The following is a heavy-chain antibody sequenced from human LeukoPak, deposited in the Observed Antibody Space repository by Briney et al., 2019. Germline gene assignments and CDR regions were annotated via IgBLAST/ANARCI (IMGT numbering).Heavy chain of an antibody. CDR1: GGSFSGYY. Sequence: SETLSLTCAVYGGSFSGYYWSWIRQPPGKGLEWIGEINHSGSTNYNPSLKSRVTISVDTSKNQFSLKLSSVTAADTAVYYCARAVVPDNYYYYYGMDVWGQGTTVTVSS. CDR2: INHSGST. D-gene: IGHD2-2*01. J-gene: IGHJ6*02. CDR3: ARAVVPDNYYYYYGMDV. V-gene: IGHV4-34*01.